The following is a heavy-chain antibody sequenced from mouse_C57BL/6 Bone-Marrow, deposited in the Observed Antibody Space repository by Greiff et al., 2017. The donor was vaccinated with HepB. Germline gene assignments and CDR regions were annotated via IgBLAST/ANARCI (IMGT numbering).Heavy chain of an antibody. CDR1: GYAFSSYW. J-gene: IGHJ2*01. V-gene: IGHV1-80*01. D-gene: IGHD1-1*01. CDR3: ARSIITTVVDFDY. CDR2: IYPGDGDT. Sequence: QVQLQQSGAELVKPGASVKISCKASGYAFSSYWMNWVKQRPGKGLEWIGQIYPGDGDTNYNGKFKGKATLTADKSSSTAYMQLSSLTSDDSAVYFYARSIITTVVDFDYWGQGTTLTVSS.